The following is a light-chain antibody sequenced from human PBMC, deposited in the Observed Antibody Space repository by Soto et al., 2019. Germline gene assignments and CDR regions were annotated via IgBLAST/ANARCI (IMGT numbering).Light chain of an antibody. CDR1: QSVSSNY. J-gene: IGKJ1*01. V-gene: IGKV3-20*01. CDR2: GAS. CDR3: QQYAASPRT. Sequence: IVLTQSPGTLSLSPRERATLSCRASQSVSSNYLAWYQHRPGQAPRLLIYGASNRAPGILDRFSGSGSGTDFTLTISRLEPEDFAVYYCQQYAASPRTFGQGTQVEV.